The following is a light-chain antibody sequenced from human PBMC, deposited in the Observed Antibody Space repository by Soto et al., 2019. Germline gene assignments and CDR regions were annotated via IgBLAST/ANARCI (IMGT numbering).Light chain of an antibody. CDR1: QNIGLS. V-gene: IGKV1-5*01. Sequence: DIQMTQSPSTLSASVGDRVTLTCRASQNIGLSLAWFQQKPGKAPKLLIYGASSLESGVPSRFSGSGSGTEFTLTIRSLQPDDFATYYCEQYRRYPWTFGQGTKVEIK. J-gene: IGKJ1*01. CDR2: GAS. CDR3: EQYRRYPWT.